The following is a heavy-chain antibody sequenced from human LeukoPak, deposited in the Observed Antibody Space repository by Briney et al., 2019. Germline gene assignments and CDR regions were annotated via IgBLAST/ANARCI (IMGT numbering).Heavy chain of an antibody. D-gene: IGHD2-2*01. Sequence: SVKVSCKASGGTFSSYAISWVRQAPGQGLEWMGRIIPILGIANYAQKFQGRVTITADNSTSTAYMELSSLRSEDTAVYYCARVCTSCPYDYWGQGTLVTVSS. V-gene: IGHV1-69*04. CDR3: ARVCTSCPYDY. CDR1: GGTFSSYA. CDR2: IIPILGIA. J-gene: IGHJ4*02.